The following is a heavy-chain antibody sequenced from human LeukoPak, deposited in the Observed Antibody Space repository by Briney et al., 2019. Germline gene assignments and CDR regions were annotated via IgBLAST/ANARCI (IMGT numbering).Heavy chain of an antibody. D-gene: IGHD3-10*01. Sequence: PSETLSLTCAVYGGSFSGYYWSWIRQPPGKGLEWIGEINRSGSTNYNPSLKSRVTISVDTSKNQFSLKLSSVTAADTAVYYCARPNYGSGSYYSYWGQGTLVTVSS. J-gene: IGHJ4*02. CDR3: ARPNYGSGSYYSY. V-gene: IGHV4-34*01. CDR1: GGSFSGYY. CDR2: INRSGST.